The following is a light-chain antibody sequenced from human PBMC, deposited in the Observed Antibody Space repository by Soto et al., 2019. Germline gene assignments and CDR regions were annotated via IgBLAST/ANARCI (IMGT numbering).Light chain of an antibody. V-gene: IGKV3-20*01. Sequence: EIVLTQSPGTLSLSPGERVTLSCRASESVSSGYVGWYQQKPGQAPRLVIFGAIGRATGIPDRFRGSGSGTDFTLTISSVEPEDFAVYYCKQYGSSPPSFGQGTKLEIK. CDR2: GAI. CDR3: KQYGSSPPS. CDR1: ESVSSGY. J-gene: IGKJ2*01.